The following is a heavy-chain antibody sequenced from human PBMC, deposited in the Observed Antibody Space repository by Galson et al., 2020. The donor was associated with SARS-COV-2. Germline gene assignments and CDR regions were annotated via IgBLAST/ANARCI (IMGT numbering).Heavy chain of an antibody. Sequence: SETLSLTCTVSGYSVSTTNYWGWVRQPPGRGLEWIGSVSPSGTTYYNPSLKSRVTISGDTSKNQFSLRLDSVTAADTALYDCARQGVNRRLIVTVPGWYFDLGGRGTLVTVSS. D-gene: IGHD2-21*01. V-gene: IGHV4-38-2*02. J-gene: IGHJ2*01. CDR3: ARQGVNRRLIVTVPGWYFDL. CDR1: GYSVSTTNY. CDR2: VSPSGTT.